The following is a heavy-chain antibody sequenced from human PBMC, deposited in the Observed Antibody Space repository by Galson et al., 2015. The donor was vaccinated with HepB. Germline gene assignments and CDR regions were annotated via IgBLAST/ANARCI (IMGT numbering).Heavy chain of an antibody. Sequence: SVKVSCKASGYNFISHEINWVRQATGQGLEWMGWMNPNSTYTGYPQRFQGRVTLTKDTSISTAYLELSSLRSEDTAVYYCATSGLAGVDINAFDIWGQGTMLTVSS. D-gene: IGHD3-3*01. CDR3: ATSGLAGVDINAFDI. J-gene: IGHJ3*02. CDR1: GYNFISHE. CDR2: MNPNSTYT. V-gene: IGHV1-8*01.